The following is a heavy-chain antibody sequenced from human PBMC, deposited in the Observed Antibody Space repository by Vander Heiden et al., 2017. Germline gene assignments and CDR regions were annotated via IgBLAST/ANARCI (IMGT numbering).Heavy chain of an antibody. D-gene: IGHD3-10*01. V-gene: IGHV3-9*01. CDR1: GVTLNRHG. CDR3: TRDLSPGGADV. Sequence: EAKLVESGGGWVLHGGSQRLLCARPGVTLNRHGIHGVRKPAGKGLGWVSGIFWGGGGTGYADSGRGRFTISRDTTKRSLYLQMNSLRPDDTAVYYCTRDLSPGGADVWGQGTTVTVS. CDR2: IFWGGGGT. J-gene: IGHJ6*02.